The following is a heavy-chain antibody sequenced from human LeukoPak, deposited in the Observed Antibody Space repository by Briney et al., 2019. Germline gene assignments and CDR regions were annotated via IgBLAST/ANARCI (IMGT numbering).Heavy chain of an antibody. V-gene: IGHV4-39*01. Sequence: SETLSLACTVPGGSISSSSYYWGWIRQPPGKGLEWIGSIYYSGSTYYNPSLKSRVTISVDTSKNQFSLKLSSVTAADTAVYYCARTTTRFSSGWYVDYWGQGTLVTVSS. CDR1: GGSISSSSYY. J-gene: IGHJ4*02. CDR2: IYYSGST. D-gene: IGHD6-19*01. CDR3: ARTTTRFSSGWYVDY.